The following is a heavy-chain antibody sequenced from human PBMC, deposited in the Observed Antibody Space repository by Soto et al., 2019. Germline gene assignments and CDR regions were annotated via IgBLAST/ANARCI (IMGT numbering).Heavy chain of an antibody. Sequence: QVQLVQSGAEVKKPGASVKVSCTASGYTFTSYGISWVRQAPGQGLEWMGWISAYNGNTNYAQKLQGRVTMTTDTSTSTAYMELRSLRSDDTAVYYCARDPRSHSGSYYSEFDYWGQGTLVTVSS. J-gene: IGHJ4*02. CDR1: GYTFTSYG. CDR2: ISAYNGNT. D-gene: IGHD1-26*01. CDR3: ARDPRSHSGSYYSEFDY. V-gene: IGHV1-18*01.